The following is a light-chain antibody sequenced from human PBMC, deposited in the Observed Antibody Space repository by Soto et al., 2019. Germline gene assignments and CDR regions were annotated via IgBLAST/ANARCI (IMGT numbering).Light chain of an antibody. CDR3: SSYTTRDTLYV. Sequence: QSVLTQPASVSGSPGQSITISCTGTNSDIGDFNYVSWYQHHPGKAPKLMIYEVSNRPSGVSNRFSGSKSGSTASLTISGLQAEDEAEYYCSSYTTRDTLYVFGTWTKLTVL. J-gene: IGLJ1*01. V-gene: IGLV2-14*01. CDR1: NSDIGDFNY. CDR2: EVS.